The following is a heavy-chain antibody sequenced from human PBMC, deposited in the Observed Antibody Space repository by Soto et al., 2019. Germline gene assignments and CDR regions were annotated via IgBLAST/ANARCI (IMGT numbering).Heavy chain of an antibody. V-gene: IGHV3-23*01. CDR1: GFSFNIYA. Sequence: PGGSLRLSCAASGFSFNIYAMSWLRQAPGKGLEWVSTINDRGDTTYYADSVQGRFTISRDNSKKVLFLQMSSLRVDDTAVYYCARDPKRRDGYKFDSWGRGALVTVSS. D-gene: IGHD5-12*01. J-gene: IGHJ4*02. CDR3: ARDPKRRDGYKFDS. CDR2: INDRGDTT.